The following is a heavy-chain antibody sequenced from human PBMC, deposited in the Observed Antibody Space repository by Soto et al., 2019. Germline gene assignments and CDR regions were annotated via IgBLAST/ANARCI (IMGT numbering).Heavy chain of an antibody. D-gene: IGHD3-22*01. J-gene: IGHJ4*02. CDR2: IIPMFGTA. V-gene: IGHV1-69*01. CDR1: GDTFSSYA. CDR3: ARVGPAHYYVSSGYYSPLDY. Sequence: QVQLVQSGAEVKKPGSSVKVSCKASGDTFSSYAINWVRQAPGQGLEWMGGIIPMFGTANYAQKFKGRVTITAGESTSIVYMELSSLRSEDTAVYYCARVGPAHYYVSSGYYSPLDYWGQGALVTVAS.